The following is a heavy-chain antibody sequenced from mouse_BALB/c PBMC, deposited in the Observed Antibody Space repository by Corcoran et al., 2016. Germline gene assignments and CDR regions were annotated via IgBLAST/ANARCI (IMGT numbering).Heavy chain of an antibody. CDR1: GYTFTNYG. V-gene: IGHV9-3-1*01. D-gene: IGHD1-1*01. Sequence: QIQLVQSGPELKKPGETVKISCKASGYTFTNYGMNWVKQAPGKGLKWMGWINTYTGEPTYADDFKGRFAFSLATSASTAYLQINNLKNEDTATSFCARSITTVVALYWYFDVWGAGTTVTVSS. CDR2: INTYTGEP. J-gene: IGHJ1*01. CDR3: ARSITTVVALYWYFDV.